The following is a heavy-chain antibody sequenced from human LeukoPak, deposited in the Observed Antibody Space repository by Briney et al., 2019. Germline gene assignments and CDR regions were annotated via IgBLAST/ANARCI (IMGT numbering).Heavy chain of an antibody. D-gene: IGHD3-10*01. CDR3: ASPSLGYGSGSYIDAFDI. CDR1: GFTFSDYY. CDR2: ISSSGSTI. V-gene: IGHV3-11*01. J-gene: IGHJ3*02. Sequence: GGSLRLSCAASGFTFSDYYMSWIRQAPGKGLEWVSYISSSGSTIYYADSVKGRFTISRDNAKNSLYLQMNSLRAEDTAVYYCASPSLGYGSGSYIDAFDIWGQGTMVTVS.